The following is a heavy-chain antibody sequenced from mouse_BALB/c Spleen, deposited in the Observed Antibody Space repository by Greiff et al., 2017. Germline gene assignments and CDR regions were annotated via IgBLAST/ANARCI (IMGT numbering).Heavy chain of an antibody. CDR3: ARGDGNYPYYYAMDY. V-gene: IGHV1S34*01. Sequence: LVKPGASVKISCKASGYSFTGYYMHWVKQSHGKSLEWIGYISCYNGATSHNQKFKGKATLTVDTSSSTAYMQLNSLTSEDTAVYYCARGDGNYPYYYAMDYWGQGTSVTVSS. J-gene: IGHJ4*01. CDR1: GYSFTGYY. CDR2: ISCYNGAT. D-gene: IGHD2-1*01.